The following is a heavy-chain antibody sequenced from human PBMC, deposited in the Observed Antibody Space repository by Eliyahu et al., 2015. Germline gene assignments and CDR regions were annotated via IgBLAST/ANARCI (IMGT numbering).Heavy chain of an antibody. CDR2: FDPEDGET. Sequence: QVQLVQSGAEVKKPGASVKVSCKVSGYTLTELXMHWVRQAPGKGLEWMGGFDPEDGETIYAQKFQGRVTMTEDTSTDTAYMELSSLRSEDTAVYYCATGSTIFGVVRRDYYYYYMDVWGKGTTVTVSS. CDR3: ATGSTIFGVVRRDYYYYYMDV. V-gene: IGHV1-24*01. J-gene: IGHJ6*03. D-gene: IGHD3-3*01. CDR1: GYTLTELX.